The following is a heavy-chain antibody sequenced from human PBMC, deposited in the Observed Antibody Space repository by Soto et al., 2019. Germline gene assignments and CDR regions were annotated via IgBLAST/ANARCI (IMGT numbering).Heavy chain of an antibody. CDR1: GFTFSSYS. CDR2: ISSSSSYI. D-gene: IGHD3-16*02. CDR3: ARDRDPQRYDYIWGSYRYAFPGDAFDI. J-gene: IGHJ3*02. Sequence: PGGSLRLSCAASGFTFSSYSMNWVRQAPGKGLEWVSSISSSSSYIYYADSVKGRFTISRDNAKNSLYLQMNSLRAEDTAVYYCARDRDPQRYDYIWGSYRYAFPGDAFDIWGQGTMVTVSS. V-gene: IGHV3-21*01.